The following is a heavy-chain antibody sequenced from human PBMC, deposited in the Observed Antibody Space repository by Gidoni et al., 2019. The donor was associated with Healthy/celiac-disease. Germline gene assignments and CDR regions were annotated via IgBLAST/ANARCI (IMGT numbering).Heavy chain of an antibody. V-gene: IGHV4-39*07. CDR2: IYYSGST. CDR3: ARERLRAIAVAAPPDY. D-gene: IGHD6-19*01. CDR1: GGSISSSSYY. J-gene: IGHJ4*02. Sequence: QLQLQESRPGLVKPSETLSLTCTVPGGSISSSSYYWGWIRQPPGKGLEWIGSIYYSGSTYYNPSLKSRVTISVDTSKNQFSLKLSSVTAADTAVYYCARERLRAIAVAAPPDYWGQGTLVTVSS.